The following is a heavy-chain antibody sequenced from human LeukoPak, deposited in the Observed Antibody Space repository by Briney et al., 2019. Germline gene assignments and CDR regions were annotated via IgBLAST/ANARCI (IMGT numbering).Heavy chain of an antibody. CDR1: GGTFSSYA. V-gene: IGHV1-69*01. J-gene: IGHJ4*02. CDR3: ARVAGYGDYWNY. CDR2: IIPIFGTA. D-gene: IGHD4-17*01. Sequence: SVKVSCKASGGTFSSYAISWVRQAPGQGLEWMGGIIPIFGTANYAQKFQGRVTITADESTSTAHMELSSLRSEDTAVYYCARVAGYGDYWNYWGQGTLVTVSS.